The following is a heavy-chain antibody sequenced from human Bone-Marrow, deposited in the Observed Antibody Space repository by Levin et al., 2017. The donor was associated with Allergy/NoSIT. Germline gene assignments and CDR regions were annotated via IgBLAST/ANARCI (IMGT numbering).Heavy chain of an antibody. CDR3: ARGGSGWYGRYFDY. V-gene: IGHV1-8*01. Sequence: ASVKVSCKASGYTFTSYDINWVRQATGQGLEWMGWMNPNSGNTGYAQKFQGRVTVTRNTSISTAYMELSSLRSEDTAVYYCARGGSGWYGRYFDYWGQGTLVTVSS. J-gene: IGHJ4*02. CDR2: MNPNSGNT. D-gene: IGHD6-19*01. CDR1: GYTFTSYD.